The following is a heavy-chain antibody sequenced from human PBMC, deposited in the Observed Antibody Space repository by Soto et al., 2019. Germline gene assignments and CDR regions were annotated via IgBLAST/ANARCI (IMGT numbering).Heavy chain of an antibody. V-gene: IGHV1-69*01. CDR1: GGTFSSYA. Sequence: QVQLVQSGAEVKKPGSSVKVSCKASGGTFSSYAISWMRQAPGQGLEWMGGIIPIFGTANYAQKFQGRVTITADESTSTAYMELSSLRSEDTAVYYCAIVATILHYYYYGMDVWGQGTTVTVSS. D-gene: IGHD5-12*01. J-gene: IGHJ6*02. CDR2: IIPIFGTA. CDR3: AIVATILHYYYYGMDV.